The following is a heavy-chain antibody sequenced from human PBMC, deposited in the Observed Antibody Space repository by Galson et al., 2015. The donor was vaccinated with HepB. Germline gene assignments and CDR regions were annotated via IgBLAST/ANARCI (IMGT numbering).Heavy chain of an antibody. CDR3: AKAPSRYYYDSSGYVTPFDY. J-gene: IGHJ4*02. CDR1: GYTFTSYA. CDR2: INAGNGNT. Sequence: SVKVSCKASGYTFTSYAMHWVRQAPGQRLEWMGWINAGNGNTKYSQKFQGRVTITKDTSASTAYMELSSLRSEDTAVYYCAKAPSRYYYDSSGYVTPFDYWGQGTLVTVSS. D-gene: IGHD3-22*01. V-gene: IGHV1-3*01.